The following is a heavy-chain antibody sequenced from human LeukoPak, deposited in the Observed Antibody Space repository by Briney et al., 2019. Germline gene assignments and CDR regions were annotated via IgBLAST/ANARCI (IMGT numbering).Heavy chain of an antibody. V-gene: IGHV1-18*01. CDR3: ARSRGEQPPLLRY. CDR1: VYTFTSYG. D-gene: IGHD3-10*01. Sequence: ASVNVSCKASVYTFTSYGISWVRQLPGQGVEWMGWISAYNGNTNYPQKLQDRVTMTTDTSTSTAYMELRSLRSDDTAVYYCARSRGEQPPLLRYWGQGTLVTVSS. CDR2: ISAYNGNT. J-gene: IGHJ4*02.